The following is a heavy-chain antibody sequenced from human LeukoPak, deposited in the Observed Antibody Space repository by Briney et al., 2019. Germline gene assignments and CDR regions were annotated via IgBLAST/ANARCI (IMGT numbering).Heavy chain of an antibody. V-gene: IGHV3-23*01. D-gene: IGHD2-21*01. CDR1: GFTFSSYT. CDR3: AKNIPFDS. CDR2: ISDSGGNT. Sequence: GGSLRLSCAASGFTFSSYTMSWVRQAPGKGLEWVSSISDSGGNTYYARSVRGRFTISRDNSKNTLYLQMNSLRAEDTALYYCAKNIPFDSWGQGTLVTVPS. J-gene: IGHJ4*02.